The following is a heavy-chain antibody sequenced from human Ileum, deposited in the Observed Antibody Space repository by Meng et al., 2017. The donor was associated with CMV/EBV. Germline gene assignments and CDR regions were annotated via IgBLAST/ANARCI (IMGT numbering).Heavy chain of an antibody. CDR3: AKSTHFHYYVMDV. V-gene: IGHV5-51*01. J-gene: IGHJ6*02. CDR1: GYSFTNYW. CDR2: IYPGDSDS. D-gene: IGHD2/OR15-2a*01. Sequence: GESLKISCKGSGYSFTNYWIAWVRQMPGKGLEWMGIIYPGDSDSKYSPSFQGQVTISADKSISTAYLQWSSLKASDSAMYYCAKSTHFHYYVMDVWGQGTTVTVSS.